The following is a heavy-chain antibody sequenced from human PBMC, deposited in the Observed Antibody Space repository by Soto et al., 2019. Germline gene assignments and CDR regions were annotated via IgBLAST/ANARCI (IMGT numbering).Heavy chain of an antibody. Sequence: SLRLSCVDSGFTFDDYAMQWVRQAQGKGLEWVAGISWNSGSIGYADSVKGRFIISRDNAKSSLYLQMNSLRPEDTALYYCARGYWFDPWGQGTQVTVSS. CDR3: ARGYWFDP. V-gene: IGHV3-9*01. CDR2: ISWNSGSI. CDR1: GFTFDDYA. J-gene: IGHJ5*02.